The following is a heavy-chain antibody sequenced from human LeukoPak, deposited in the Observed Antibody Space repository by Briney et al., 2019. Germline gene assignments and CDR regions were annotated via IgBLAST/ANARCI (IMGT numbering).Heavy chain of an antibody. J-gene: IGHJ4*02. Sequence: PSETLSLTCTVSGGSISSSSYYWGWIRQPPGKGLEWIGSIYYSGSTYYNPSLKSRVTISVDTSKNQFSLKLSSVTAADTAVYYCARHWVVVAATALDHWGQGTLVTVSS. V-gene: IGHV4-39*01. CDR1: GGSISSSSYY. CDR2: IYYSGST. CDR3: ARHWVVVAATALDH. D-gene: IGHD2-15*01.